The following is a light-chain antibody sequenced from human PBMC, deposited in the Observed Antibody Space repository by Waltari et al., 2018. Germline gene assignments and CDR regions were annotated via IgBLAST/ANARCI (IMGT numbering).Light chain of an antibody. V-gene: IGKV1-39*01. CDR2: TAS. J-gene: IGKJ1*01. CDR3: QQSYTTPRT. CDR1: QNISTY. Sequence: DIQMTQSPSSLSASVGDRVTITCRASQNISTYLNWYQQKPGKVPNLLIYTASSLQSGFPSRFSGSGSGTDFTLTITSLQPEDFATYFCQQSYTTPRTFGQGTKVEIK.